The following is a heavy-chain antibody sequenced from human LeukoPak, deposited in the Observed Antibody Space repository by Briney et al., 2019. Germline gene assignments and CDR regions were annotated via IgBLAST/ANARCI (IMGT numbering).Heavy chain of an antibody. CDR2: INPNSGGT. J-gene: IGHJ1*01. CDR1: GYTFTGYY. V-gene: IGHV1-2*06. CDR3: ARDLKWELLCFQH. Sequence: ASVKVSCKASGYTFTGYYMHWVRQAPGQGLEWMGRINPNSGGTNYAQKFQGRVTMTRDTSISTAYMELSRLRSDDTAVYYCARDLKWELLCFQHWGQGTLFTVSS. D-gene: IGHD1-26*01.